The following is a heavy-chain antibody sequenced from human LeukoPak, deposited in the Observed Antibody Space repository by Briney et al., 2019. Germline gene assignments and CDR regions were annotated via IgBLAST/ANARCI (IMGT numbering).Heavy chain of an antibody. CDR2: ISSSSSYI. CDR3: AREPSSGWFDY. D-gene: IGHD6-19*01. Sequence: RGSLRLSCAASGFTFSSYSMNWVRQAPGEGLEWASSISSSSSYIYYADSVKGRFTISRDNAKNSLYLQMNSLRAEDTAVYYCAREPSSGWFDYWGQGTLVTVSS. CDR1: GFTFSSYS. J-gene: IGHJ4*02. V-gene: IGHV3-21*01.